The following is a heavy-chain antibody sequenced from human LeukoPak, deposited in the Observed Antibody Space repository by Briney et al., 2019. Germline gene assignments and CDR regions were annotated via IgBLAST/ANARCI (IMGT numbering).Heavy chain of an antibody. CDR3: TRADTVVVVPDF. D-gene: IGHD2-15*01. CDR2: VNSDGSST. J-gene: IGHJ4*02. Sequence: GGSLRLSCAASGFTFSSYWMHWVRQAPGKGPVRVSRVNSDGSSTNYADSVKGRFTISRDNARNTLYLQMNSLRAEDTALYYCTRADTVVVVPDFWGQGTLVTVSS. CDR1: GFTFSSYW. V-gene: IGHV3-74*01.